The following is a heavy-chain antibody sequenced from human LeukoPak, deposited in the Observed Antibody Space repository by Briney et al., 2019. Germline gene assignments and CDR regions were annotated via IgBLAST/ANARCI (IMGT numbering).Heavy chain of an antibody. CDR2: ISSSSSNI. D-gene: IGHD1-26*01. J-gene: IGHJ4*02. Sequence: PGGSLRLSCAASGFXFSTYSINWVRQAPGKGLEWVSFISSSSSNIYYADSVKGRFSISRDNAKNSLYLQMNSLRAEDTAVYYCARVYSGSPTDYWGQGTLVTVSS. CDR1: GFXFSTYS. CDR3: ARVYSGSPTDY. V-gene: IGHV3-21*01.